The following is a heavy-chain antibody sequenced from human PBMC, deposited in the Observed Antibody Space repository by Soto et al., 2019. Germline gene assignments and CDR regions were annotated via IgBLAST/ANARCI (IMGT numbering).Heavy chain of an antibody. CDR1: GFTVSGNY. V-gene: IGHV3-53*01. Sequence: PGGSLCLTCAASGFTVSGNYMSWVRQAPGKGLEWVSVIYNGGSTYYADSLKGRFTISRDNSKNTLYLQMNSLRAEDTAVYYCARDPTRSSSSGRGSDYWGQGTLVTVSS. J-gene: IGHJ4*01. CDR2: IYNGGST. D-gene: IGHD6-6*01. CDR3: ARDPTRSSSSGRGSDY.